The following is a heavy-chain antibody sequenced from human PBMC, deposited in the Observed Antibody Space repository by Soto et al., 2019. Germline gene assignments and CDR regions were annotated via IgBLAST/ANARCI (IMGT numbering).Heavy chain of an antibody. J-gene: IGHJ6*02. CDR1: GFTFSHYG. CDR2: IWHHGGNK. V-gene: IGHV3-33*01. CDR3: VSDETQLERRPSYGKDV. Sequence: QMQLEESGGGVVQPGRSLRLSCVASGFTFSHYGMHWVRQAPGKGLEWVAVIWHHGGNKYYADSVKGRFTISRDNARNTVYLQMDSLRGEDTGVYYCVSDETQLERRPSYGKDVWGRGNRVIVSS. D-gene: IGHD1-1*01.